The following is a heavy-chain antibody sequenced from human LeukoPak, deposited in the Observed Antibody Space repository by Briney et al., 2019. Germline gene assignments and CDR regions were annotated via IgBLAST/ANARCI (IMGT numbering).Heavy chain of an antibody. CDR1: GGSFSGYY. V-gene: IGHV4-34*01. J-gene: IGHJ5*02. D-gene: IGHD5-18*01. Sequence: SETLSLTYAVYGGSFSGYYWSWIRQPPGKGLEWIGEINHSGSTNYNPSLKSRVTISVDTSKNQFSLKLSSVTAADTAVYYCATGYTTNWFDPWGQGTLVTVSS. CDR2: INHSGST. CDR3: ATGYTTNWFDP.